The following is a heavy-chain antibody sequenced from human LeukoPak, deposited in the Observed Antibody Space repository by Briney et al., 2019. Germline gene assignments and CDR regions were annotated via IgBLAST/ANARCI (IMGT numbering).Heavy chain of an antibody. CDR1: GFTVSSKY. CDR2: FYSGGST. CDR3: SRGPGWNYFDY. J-gene: IGHJ4*02. Sequence: GGSLRLSCAAFGFTVSSKYMSWVRQAPGKGLERVSVFYSGGSTYYSDSVKGRFTISRANSKNTLYFQMNMMRAEDTAVYYYSRGPGWNYFDYWGQGPLVTVSS. D-gene: IGHD6-19*01. V-gene: IGHV3-66*01.